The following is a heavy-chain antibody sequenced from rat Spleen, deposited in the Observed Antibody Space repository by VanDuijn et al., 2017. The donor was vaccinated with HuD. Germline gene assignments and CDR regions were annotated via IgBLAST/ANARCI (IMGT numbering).Heavy chain of an antibody. CDR2: ISPSGGST. CDR3: ATLTDGTYYPYFDY. Sequence: EVQLVESGGGLVQPGRSLKLSCAASGFTFSNYGMHWIRQAPTKGLEWVASISPSGGSTYYRDSVKGRFTISRDNAKSTLYLQMDSLRSEDTATYYCATLTDGTYYPYFDYWGQGVMVTVSS. D-gene: IGHD1-12*02. J-gene: IGHJ2*01. V-gene: IGHV5-19*01. CDR1: GFTFSNYG.